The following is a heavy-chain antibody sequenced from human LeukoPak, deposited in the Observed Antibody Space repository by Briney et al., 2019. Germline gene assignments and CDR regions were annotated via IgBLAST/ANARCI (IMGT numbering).Heavy chain of an antibody. CDR2: IYPGNSDT. CDR3: ARHHSPTSFWSDY. CDR1: GYSFTSYW. Sequence: AGESLKISCKTSGYSFTSYWIHWVRQMPGKELEWMGSIYPGNSDTRYSPSFQGHVTISADSSSSTAYLQWSSLKASDAAMYYCARHHSPTSFWSDYWGQGTLVTVSS. J-gene: IGHJ4*02. D-gene: IGHD3-3*01. V-gene: IGHV5-78*01.